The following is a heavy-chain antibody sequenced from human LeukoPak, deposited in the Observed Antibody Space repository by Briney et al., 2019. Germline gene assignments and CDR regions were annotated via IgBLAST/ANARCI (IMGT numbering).Heavy chain of an antibody. CDR2: IYPGDSDT. J-gene: IGHJ5*02. CDR3: ARHGYYDSSGYYGWFDP. Sequence: GESLKISCKGSGYSFTSYWIGWVRQMPGKGLEWMGTIYPGDSDTRYSPSFQGQVTISADTSISTAYLQWSSLKASDTAMYYCARHGYYDSSGYYGWFDPWGQGTLVTVSS. D-gene: IGHD3-22*01. CDR1: GYSFTSYW. V-gene: IGHV5-51*01.